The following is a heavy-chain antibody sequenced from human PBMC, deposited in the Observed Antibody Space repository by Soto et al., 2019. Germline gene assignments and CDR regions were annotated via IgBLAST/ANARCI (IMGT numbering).Heavy chain of an antibody. Sequence: SVKVSCKASGGTFSSYTISWVRQAPGQGLEWMGRIIPILGIANYTQKFQGRVTITADKSTSTAYMELSSLRSEDTAVYYCARAPHEGVARGGVDPWGQGTLVTVSS. CDR1: GGTFSSYT. J-gene: IGHJ5*02. D-gene: IGHD2-8*01. CDR2: IIPILGIA. V-gene: IGHV1-69*02. CDR3: ARAPHEGVARGGVDP.